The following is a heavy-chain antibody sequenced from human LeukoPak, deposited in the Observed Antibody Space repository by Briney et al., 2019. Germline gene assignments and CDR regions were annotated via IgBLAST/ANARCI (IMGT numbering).Heavy chain of an antibody. D-gene: IGHD2-2*01. J-gene: IGHJ4*02. CDR3: ARKGLGYCSSTSCPLGY. Sequence: GGSLRLSCAASGFTFSSYSMNWVRQAPGKGLEWVSSISSSSSYIYYADSVKGRFTISRDNAKNSLYLQMNSLRAEDTAVYYCARKGLGYCSSTSCPLGYWGQGTLVTVSS. CDR1: GFTFSSYS. CDR2: ISSSSSYI. V-gene: IGHV3-21*01.